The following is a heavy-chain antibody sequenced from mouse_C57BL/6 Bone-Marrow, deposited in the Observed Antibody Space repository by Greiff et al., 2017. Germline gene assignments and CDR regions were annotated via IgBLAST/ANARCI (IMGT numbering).Heavy chain of an antibody. CDR3: EREDYYGSSYDYFDY. J-gene: IGHJ2*01. V-gene: IGHV1-50*01. CDR2: IDPSDSYT. CDR1: GYTFTSYW. Sequence: VQLQQPGAELVKPGASVKLSCKASGYTFTSYWMQWVKQRPGQGLEWIGEIDPSDSYTNYNQKFKGKATLTVDTSSSTAYMQLSSLTSEDSAVYYCEREDYYGSSYDYFDYWGQGTTLTVSS. D-gene: IGHD1-1*01.